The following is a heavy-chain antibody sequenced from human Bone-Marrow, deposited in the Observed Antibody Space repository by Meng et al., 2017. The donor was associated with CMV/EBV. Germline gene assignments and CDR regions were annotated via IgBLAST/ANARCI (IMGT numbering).Heavy chain of an antibody. Sequence: GESLKISCAASGVTFSSYAMHWVRQAPGKGLEWLAVISYDGSNKYYADAVKGRFTISRDNSKNTLYLQMNSLRAEDTPVYYCVRDQERYYDFWSGYSNWFDPWGQGTLVTVSS. V-gene: IGHV3-30-3*01. D-gene: IGHD3-3*01. CDR1: GVTFSSYA. CDR3: VRDQERYYDFWSGYSNWFDP. J-gene: IGHJ5*02. CDR2: ISYDGSNK.